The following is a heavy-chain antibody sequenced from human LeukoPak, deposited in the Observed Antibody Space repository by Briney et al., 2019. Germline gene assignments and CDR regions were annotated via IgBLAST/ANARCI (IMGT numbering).Heavy chain of an antibody. CDR2: ISYDGSNK. D-gene: IGHD2-2*01. CDR1: GFTFSSYG. CDR3: ARALSVVPAAFYYMDV. J-gene: IGHJ6*03. V-gene: IGHV3-30*03. Sequence: PGGSLRLSCAASGFTFSSYGMHWVRQAPGKGLEWVAVISYDGSNKYYADSVKGRFTISRDNSKNTLYLQMNSLRSEDTAVYYCARALSVVPAAFYYMDVWGKGTTVTVSS.